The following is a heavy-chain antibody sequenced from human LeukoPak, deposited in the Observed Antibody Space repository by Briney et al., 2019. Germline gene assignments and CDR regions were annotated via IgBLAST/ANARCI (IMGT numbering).Heavy chain of an antibody. Sequence: GRSLRLSCAASGFTFDEYAMHWVRQAPGKGLEWVSGISWNSGDIGYADSVKGRFTISRDNAKNSLYLQMNSLRAEDTALYYCAKGGEKSYGKPDYWGQGTLVTVSS. CDR1: GFTFDEYA. J-gene: IGHJ4*02. D-gene: IGHD4-17*01. CDR2: ISWNSGDI. V-gene: IGHV3-9*01. CDR3: AKGGEKSYGKPDY.